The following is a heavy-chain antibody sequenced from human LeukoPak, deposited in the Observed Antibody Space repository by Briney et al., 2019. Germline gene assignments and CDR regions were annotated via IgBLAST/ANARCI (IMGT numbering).Heavy chain of an antibody. CDR3: ARRFWSGYYPVLEYYYGMDV. CDR2: INHSGST. J-gene: IGHJ6*02. D-gene: IGHD3-3*01. CDR1: GGSFSGYY. V-gene: IGHV4-34*01. Sequence: SETLSLTCAVYGGSFSGYYWSWIRQPPGKGLEWIGEINHSGSTNYNPSLKSRVTISVDTSENQFSLKLSSVTAADTAVYYCARRFWSGYYPVLEYYYGMDVWGQGTTVTVSS.